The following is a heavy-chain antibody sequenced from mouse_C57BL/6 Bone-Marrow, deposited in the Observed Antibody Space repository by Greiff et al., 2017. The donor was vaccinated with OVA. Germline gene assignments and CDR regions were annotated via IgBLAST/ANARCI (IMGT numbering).Heavy chain of an antibody. D-gene: IGHD2-3*01. CDR3: VRKSPIYDGYYDYAMDY. Sequence: VQLQQSGPGLVQPSQSLSITCPVSGFSLTSYGVHWVRQSPGKGLEWLGVIWSGGSTDYNAAFISRLSIRKDNSKSQVFFKMNSLQADDTAIYYCVRKSPIYDGYYDYAMDYWGQGTSVTVSS. CDR2: IWSGGST. CDR1: GFSLTSYG. V-gene: IGHV2-2*01. J-gene: IGHJ4*01.